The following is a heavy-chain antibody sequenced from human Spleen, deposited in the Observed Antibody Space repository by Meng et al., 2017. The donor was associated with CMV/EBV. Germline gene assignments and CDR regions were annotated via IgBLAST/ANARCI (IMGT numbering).Heavy chain of an antibody. Sequence: KASGYTFTGFYMHWVRQAPGQGLEWMGRIDPHSGGTNYTQRFEDRVTMTRDTSTSTVYMELRSLRSDDTAVYYCARDSFDGYNWFDPWGQGTLVTVSS. V-gene: IGHV1-2*06. CDR3: ARDSFDGYNWFDP. D-gene: IGHD5-12*01. CDR2: IDPHSGGT. CDR1: GYTFTGFY. J-gene: IGHJ5*02.